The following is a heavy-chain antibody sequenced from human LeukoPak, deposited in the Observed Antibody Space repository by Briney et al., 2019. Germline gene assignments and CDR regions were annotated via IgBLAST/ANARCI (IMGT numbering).Heavy chain of an antibody. V-gene: IGHV3-30*02. D-gene: IGHD2-2*01. J-gene: IGHJ4*02. CDR2: IRFDGNNK. CDR3: ANLGIGVVVPVPGSPRPAFADHFFNS. Sequence: GGSLRLSCTASGFTFSNYAMHWVRQAPGKGLQWVAFIRFDGNNKYYADSVKGRFTISRDNSKNTLYLQMNSLRAEDTAVYYCANLGIGVVVPVPGSPRPAFADHFFNSWGQGTLVTVSS. CDR1: GFTFSNYA.